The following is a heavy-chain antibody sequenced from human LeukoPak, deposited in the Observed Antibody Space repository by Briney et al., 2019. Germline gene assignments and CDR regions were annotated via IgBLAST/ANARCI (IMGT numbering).Heavy chain of an antibody. J-gene: IGHJ4*02. D-gene: IGHD3-10*01. CDR2: NSADNGNT. Sequence: GASVKVSCKASGGTFSSYDISWVRQAPGQGLEWMGWNSADNGNTVYAQKLQGRVTMTTDTSTSTVYMELRSLRSDDTAVYYCARDLPTMIRGVKDNWGQGTLVTVSS. CDR1: GGTFSSYD. V-gene: IGHV1-18*01. CDR3: ARDLPTMIRGVKDN.